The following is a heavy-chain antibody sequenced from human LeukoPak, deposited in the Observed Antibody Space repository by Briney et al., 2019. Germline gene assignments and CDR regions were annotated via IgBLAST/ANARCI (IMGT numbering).Heavy chain of an antibody. CDR3: ARQSRTNCSGGSCYSRYFDY. J-gene: IGHJ4*02. CDR2: IYYSGST. V-gene: IGHV4-59*01. Sequence: PSETLSLTCTVSGGSISSYYWSWIRQPPGKGLEWIGYIYYSGSTNYNPSLKSRVTISVDTSKNQFSLKLSSVTAADTAVYYCARQSRTNCSGGSCYSRYFDYWGQGTLVTVSS. CDR1: GGSISSYY. D-gene: IGHD2-15*01.